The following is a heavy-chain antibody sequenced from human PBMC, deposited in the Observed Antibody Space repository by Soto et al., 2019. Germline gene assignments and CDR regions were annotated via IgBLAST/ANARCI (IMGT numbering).Heavy chain of an antibody. CDR1: GFTFSSYG. J-gene: IGHJ4*02. D-gene: IGHD2-15*01. CDR2: IWYGGSNK. Sequence: GSLRLSCAASGFTFSSYGMHWFRHSTGKGLGWVAVIWYGGSNKYYADSVKGRFTISRDNSKNTLYLQMNSLRAEDTAVYYCAREGGDTVVTDFDYWGQGTLVTVSS. V-gene: IGHV3-33*01. CDR3: AREGGDTVVTDFDY.